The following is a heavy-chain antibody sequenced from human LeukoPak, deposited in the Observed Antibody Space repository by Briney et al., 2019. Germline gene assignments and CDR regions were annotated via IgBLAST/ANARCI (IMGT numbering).Heavy chain of an antibody. V-gene: IGHV3-20*04. D-gene: IGHD6-19*01. J-gene: IGHJ4*02. Sequence: GGSLRLSCAASGFTFDGYGMNWVRQIPGKGLEWVSAINWNGGSTGYADSVKGRFTISRDNAKNSLYVQMNSLRAEDTALYYCARVRSGGWYDPVDYWGQGTLVTVSS. CDR3: ARVRSGGWYDPVDY. CDR1: GFTFDGYG. CDR2: INWNGGST.